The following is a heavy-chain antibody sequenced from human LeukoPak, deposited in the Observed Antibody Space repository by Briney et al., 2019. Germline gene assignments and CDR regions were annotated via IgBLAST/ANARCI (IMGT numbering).Heavy chain of an antibody. CDR3: ARFSRASVKYGSDI. V-gene: IGHV5-51*01. Sequence: GESLKISCKGSGYTFTSYWIAWVRQMPGKGLEWMGIIYPGDSDTRYSPSFQGQVTTSADKSISNAYLQWSSLKASDTAMYYCARFSRASVKYGSDIWGQGTMVTVSS. J-gene: IGHJ3*02. CDR2: IYPGDSDT. CDR1: GYTFTSYW.